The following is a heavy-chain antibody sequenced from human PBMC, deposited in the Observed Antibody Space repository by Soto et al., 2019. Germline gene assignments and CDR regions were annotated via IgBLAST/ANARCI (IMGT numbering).Heavy chain of an antibody. CDR3: ARETLRDAIDI. V-gene: IGHV3-48*03. CDR2: IRANDESI. CDR1: GFDFRSYE. Sequence: LGWSLRLSCVASGFDFRSYEMNCVRQAPVKGLEWVSNIRANDESIYYADSVKGRVSVSRDNAKNSLFLEMNSLRVDDTAVYYCARETLRDAIDIWGQGTMVTVSS. J-gene: IGHJ3*02.